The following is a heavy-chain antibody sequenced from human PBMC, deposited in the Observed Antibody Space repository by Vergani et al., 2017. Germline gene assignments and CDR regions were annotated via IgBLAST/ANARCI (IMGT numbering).Heavy chain of an antibody. J-gene: IGHJ4*02. Sequence: QVQLQESGPGLVKPSETLSLTCTVSGGSISSYYWSWIRQPPGQGLGWIGYIYYSGSTHYNPSLKSRVTISVDTSKNQFSLKLSSVTAADTAVYYCASHGGYSYAFDYGGQGTLVTVSS. D-gene: IGHD5-18*01. CDR1: GGSISSYY. CDR2: IYYSGST. CDR3: ASHGGYSYAFDY. V-gene: IGHV4-59*01.